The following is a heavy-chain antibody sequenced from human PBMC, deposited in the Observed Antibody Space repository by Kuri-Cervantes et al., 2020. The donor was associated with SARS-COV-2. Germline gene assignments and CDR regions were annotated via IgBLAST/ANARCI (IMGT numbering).Heavy chain of an antibody. D-gene: IGHD4-11*01. J-gene: IGHJ4*02. CDR3: TREAYDYNMGFDS. CDR1: GFTFSSYG. V-gene: IGHV3-30*02. CDR2: IRYDGSNK. Sequence: GESLKISCAASGFTFSSYGMHWVRQAPGKGLEWVAFIRYDGSNKYYADSVKGRFTISRDNSRNIVYLQMSSLRPEDTALYYCTREAYDYNMGFDSWGQGTLVTVSS.